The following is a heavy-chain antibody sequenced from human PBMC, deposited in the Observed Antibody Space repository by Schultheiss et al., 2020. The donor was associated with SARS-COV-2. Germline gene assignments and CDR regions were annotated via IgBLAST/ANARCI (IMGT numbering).Heavy chain of an antibody. Sequence: SETLSLTCTVSGGSISSGDYYWSWIRQPPGKGLEWIGYIYYSGSTYYNPSLKSRVTMSVDTSKNQFSLKLSSVTAADTAVYYCARDLGVVVINDAFDIWGQGTMVTVSS. CDR2: IYYSGST. CDR1: GGSISSGDYY. CDR3: ARDLGVVVINDAFDI. J-gene: IGHJ3*02. D-gene: IGHD3-22*01. V-gene: IGHV4-30-4*01.